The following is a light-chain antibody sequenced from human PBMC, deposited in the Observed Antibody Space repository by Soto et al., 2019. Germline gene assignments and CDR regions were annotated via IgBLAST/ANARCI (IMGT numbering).Light chain of an antibody. V-gene: IGKV1-8*01. Sequence: AIRMTQSPSSLSASTGDRVTITCRASQGISGYLAWYQQKPGKAPKLLIYAASTLQSGVPSRFSGSGSGTDFTLTISCLQSEDFATYYCQQYYSYPTWTFGQGTKVEIK. CDR1: QGISGY. CDR3: QQYYSYPTWT. CDR2: AAS. J-gene: IGKJ1*01.